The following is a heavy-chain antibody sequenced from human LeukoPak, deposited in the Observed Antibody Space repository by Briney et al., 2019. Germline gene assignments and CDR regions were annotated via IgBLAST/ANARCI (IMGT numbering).Heavy chain of an antibody. CDR3: AKGSRGYTHYYLDS. CDR1: GFSFNGYA. CDR2: ISGSGAST. Sequence: GGSLRLSCAASGFSFNGYAMGWVRQAPGKGLEWVSSISGSGASTFYADSVKGRFTLSKDTSSNTLFLQMNSLRAEDTAVYYCAKGSRGYTHYYLDSWGQGTHVTVS. V-gene: IGHV3-23*01. D-gene: IGHD3-10*01. J-gene: IGHJ4*02.